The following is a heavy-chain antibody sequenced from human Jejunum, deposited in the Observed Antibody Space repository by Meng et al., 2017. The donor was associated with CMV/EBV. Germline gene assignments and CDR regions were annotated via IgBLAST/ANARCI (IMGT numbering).Heavy chain of an antibody. CDR1: GFTFSRYW. V-gene: IGHV3-74*01. CDR2: INLDGRTT. CDR3: ARDLSGGDDY. Sequence: LSCVASGFTFSRYWFHWVRQVPGKGLEWVSRINLDGRTTNYADSVKGRFTISRDDVRDTLYLQMNSLKTEDTAVYYCARDLSGGDDYWGQGTLVTVSS. J-gene: IGHJ4*02. D-gene: IGHD3-9*01.